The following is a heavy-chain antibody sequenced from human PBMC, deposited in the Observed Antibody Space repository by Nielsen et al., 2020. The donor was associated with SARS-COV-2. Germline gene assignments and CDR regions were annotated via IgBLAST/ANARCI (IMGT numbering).Heavy chain of an antibody. Sequence: WIRQPPGKGLEWVAVISDDGSNKYYADSVKGRFTISRDNSKNTLFLQMNSLRAEDTAVYYCARAGNHYGGRARGFYFDYWGQGTLVTVSS. J-gene: IGHJ4*02. V-gene: IGHV3-33*05. CDR2: ISDDGSNK. D-gene: IGHD4-23*01. CDR3: ARAGNHYGGRARGFYFDY.